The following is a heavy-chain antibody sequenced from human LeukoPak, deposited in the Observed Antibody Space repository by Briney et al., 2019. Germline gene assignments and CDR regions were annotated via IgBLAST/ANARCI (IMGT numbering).Heavy chain of an antibody. V-gene: IGHV3-23*01. CDR2: ISGSGGRT. D-gene: IGHD1-26*01. CDR3: AKDVIGGANFDD. CDR1: GFTFSSYA. Sequence: PGGSLRLSCAATGFTFSSYAMSWVRQAPGKGLEWVSVISGSGGRTYYADSVKGRFTISRDNSKNTLYLQMNNLRAEDTAVYYCAKDVIGGANFDDWGQGTLVTVSS. J-gene: IGHJ4*02.